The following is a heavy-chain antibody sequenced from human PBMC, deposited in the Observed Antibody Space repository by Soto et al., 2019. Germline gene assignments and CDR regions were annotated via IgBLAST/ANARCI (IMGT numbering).Heavy chain of an antibody. CDR3: AGLRGYAGSPIDF. D-gene: IGHD2-15*01. J-gene: IGHJ4*02. V-gene: IGHV4-59*01. CDR2: ISYTGNT. Sequence: QVQLQESGPGLVKPSETLSLTCTVSGGSIISGYWSWIRQPPGKGLAWIGYISYTGNTNYNPSLKFRVTLPVDTPRNQFSLRRSSVAPADTAVYYCAGLRGYAGSPIDFWGQGTLVTVSS. CDR1: GGSIISGY.